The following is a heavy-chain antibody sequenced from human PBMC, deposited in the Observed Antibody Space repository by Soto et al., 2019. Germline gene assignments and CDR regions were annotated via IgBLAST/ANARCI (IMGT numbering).Heavy chain of an antibody. CDR2: IYYSGST. Sequence: PSETLSLTCTVSGGSISSSSYYWGWIRQPPGKGLEWIGSIYYSGSTYYNPSLKSRVTISVDGSKNQFSLQMTSVTAADTAVYYCAKNLPRTGRFDYWGQGALVTVSS. CDR1: GGSISSSSYY. J-gene: IGHJ4*02. CDR3: AKNLPRTGRFDY. V-gene: IGHV4-39*01.